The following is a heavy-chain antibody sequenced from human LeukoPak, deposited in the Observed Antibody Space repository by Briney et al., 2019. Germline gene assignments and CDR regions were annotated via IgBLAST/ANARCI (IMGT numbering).Heavy chain of an antibody. CDR1: VGTFSRYA. J-gene: IGHJ6*03. V-gene: IGHV1-69*13. CDR2: FTPIFGTA. CDR3: ARVGCSSTSCYGPYYYYYMDV. D-gene: IGHD2-2*01. Sequence: SVTVSYKASVGTFSRYAISWVRQPPGHGLGWVGGFTPIFGTANYAQKFQGRVTITADESTSTAYMELSSLRSEDTAVYYCARVGCSSTSCYGPYYYYYMDVWGKGTTVTVSS.